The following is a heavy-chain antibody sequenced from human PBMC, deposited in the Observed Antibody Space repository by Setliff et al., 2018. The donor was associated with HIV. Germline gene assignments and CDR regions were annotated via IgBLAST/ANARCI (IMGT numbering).Heavy chain of an antibody. CDR3: ARDKRASFDGLDV. CDR1: GYSISSGYY. Sequence: SSETLSLTCTVSGYSISSGYYWGWIRQPPGKGLEWIANIYHSGRTNYSPSLKSRVTISVDTSKNQFYLKLTSVTAADTAVYYCARDKRASFDGLDVWGQGTTVTVSS. D-gene: IGHD1-1*01. J-gene: IGHJ6*02. CDR2: IYHSGRT. V-gene: IGHV4-38-2*02.